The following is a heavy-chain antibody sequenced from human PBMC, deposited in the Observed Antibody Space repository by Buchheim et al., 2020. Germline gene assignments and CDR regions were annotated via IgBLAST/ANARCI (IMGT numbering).Heavy chain of an antibody. CDR2: INHSGST. J-gene: IGHJ6*02. D-gene: IGHD1-14*01. V-gene: IGHV4-34*01. CDR3: ARETPRKQFYYYYGMDV. CDR1: GGSFSGYY. Sequence: QVQLQQWGAGLLKPSETLSLTCAVYGGSFSGYYWSWIRQPPGKGLEWIGEINHSGSTNYNPSLKSRVTISVDTSKNQFSLKLSSVTAADTAVYYCARETPRKQFYYYYGMDVWGQGTT.